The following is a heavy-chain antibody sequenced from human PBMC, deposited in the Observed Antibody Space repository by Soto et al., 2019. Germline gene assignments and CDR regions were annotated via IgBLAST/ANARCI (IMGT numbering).Heavy chain of an antibody. CDR3: AKESMPEHYGDTLFDY. Sequence: QLLESGGGLIQPGGSLRLSCEASGFSFRSYALSWVRQAPGKGLEWVSTFSAGGRAYYADSVKGLFTIAKDTSKNTLILQARSLRAEDTAVYYCAKESMPEHYGDTLFDYWGQGTRVTVSS. D-gene: IGHD4-17*01. CDR1: GFSFRSYA. J-gene: IGHJ4*02. V-gene: IGHV3-23*01. CDR2: FSAGGRA.